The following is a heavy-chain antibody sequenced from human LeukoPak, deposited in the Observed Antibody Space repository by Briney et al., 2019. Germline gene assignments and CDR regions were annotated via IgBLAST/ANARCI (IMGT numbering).Heavy chain of an antibody. CDR2: IYYSGST. V-gene: IGHV4-59*01. D-gene: IGHD6-13*01. CDR3: ASVPAAAGTGGYYYYYMDV. CDR1: GGSISSYY. Sequence: SETLSLTSTVSGGSISSYYWSWIRQPPGKGLEWIGYIYYSGSTNYNPSLKSRVTISVDTSKNQFSLKLSSVTAADTAVYYCASVPAAAGTGGYYYYYMDVWGKGTTVTVSS. J-gene: IGHJ6*03.